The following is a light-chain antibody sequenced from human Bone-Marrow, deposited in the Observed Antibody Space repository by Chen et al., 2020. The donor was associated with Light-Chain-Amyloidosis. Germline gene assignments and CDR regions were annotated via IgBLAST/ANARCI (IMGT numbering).Light chain of an antibody. Sequence: SYVLTQPSSVSVAPGQTATIACGGNNIGSTSVHWYQQTPGQAPLLVDYDDSARPSGLPGRFSGSKSGNTATLTISRLEAGDEADYYCQVWDRSSDRPVFGGGTKLTVL. J-gene: IGLJ3*02. CDR2: DDS. V-gene: IGLV3-21*02. CDR3: QVWDRSSDRPV. CDR1: NIGSTS.